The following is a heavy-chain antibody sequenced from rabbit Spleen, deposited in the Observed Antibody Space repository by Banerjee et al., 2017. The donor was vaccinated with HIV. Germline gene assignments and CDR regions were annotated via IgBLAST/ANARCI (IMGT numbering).Heavy chain of an antibody. CDR1: GFSFSSGYY. Sequence: QSLEESGGGLVQPEGSLTLTCTASGFSFSSGYYMCWVRQAPGKGLEWIACINIVTGKSVYANWAEGRFIMSRTSSTTVTLQMTSLTAADTATYFCARDLVAVIGWNFNLWGPGTLVTVS. J-gene: IGHJ4*01. V-gene: IGHV1S40*01. CDR3: ARDLVAVIGWNFNL. D-gene: IGHD1-1*01. CDR2: INIVTGKS.